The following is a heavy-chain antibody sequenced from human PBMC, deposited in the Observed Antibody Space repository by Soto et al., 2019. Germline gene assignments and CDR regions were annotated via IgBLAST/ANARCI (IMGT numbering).Heavy chain of an antibody. CDR1: GGTFSSYA. D-gene: IGHD3-10*01. CDR3: ARDTMVRGVLDY. V-gene: IGHV1-69*13. CDR2: IIPIFGTA. J-gene: IGHJ4*02. Sequence: SVKVSCKASGGTFSSYAISWVRQAPGQGLEWMGGIIPIFGTANYAQKFQGRVTITADESTSTAYMELSSMRSEDTAVYYCARDTMVRGVLDYWGQGTLVTVSS.